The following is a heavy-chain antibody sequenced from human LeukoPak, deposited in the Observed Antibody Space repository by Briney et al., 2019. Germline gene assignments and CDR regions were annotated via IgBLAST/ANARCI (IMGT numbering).Heavy chain of an antibody. CDR1: GFTFSSYG. CDR3: AKELYPYYYMDV. J-gene: IGHJ6*03. D-gene: IGHD2-8*01. CDR2: ISYDGSNK. V-gene: IGHV3-30*18. Sequence: GGSLRLSCAASGFTFSSYGMHWVRQAPGKGLEWVAVISYDGSNKYYADSVKGRFTISRDNSKNTLYLQMNSLRAEDTAVYYCAKELYPYYYMDVWGKGTTVTVSS.